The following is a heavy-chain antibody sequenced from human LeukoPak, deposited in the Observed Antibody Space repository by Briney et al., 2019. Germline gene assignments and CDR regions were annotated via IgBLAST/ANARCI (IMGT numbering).Heavy chain of an antibody. J-gene: IGHJ5*02. CDR2: INHSGST. D-gene: IGHD6-13*01. CDR3: ARDSGPYSSSWYGNNWFDL. CDR1: GGSFSGYY. Sequence: SETLSLTCAVYGGSFSGYYWSWIRQPPGKGLEWIGEINHSGSTNYNPSLKSRVTISVDTSKNQFSLKLSSVTAADTAVYYCARDSGPYSSSWYGNNWFDLWGQGTLVTVSS. V-gene: IGHV4-34*01.